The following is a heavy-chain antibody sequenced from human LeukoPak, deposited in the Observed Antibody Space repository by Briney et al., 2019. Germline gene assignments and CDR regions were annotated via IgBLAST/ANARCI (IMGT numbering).Heavy chain of an antibody. V-gene: IGHV1-2*02. CDR3: ARADSSSFFDY. CDR2: MNPNSGGT. CDR1: GYTFTGYY. J-gene: IGHJ4*02. Sequence: GASVKVSCKAFGYTFTGYYIHWVRQAPGQGLEWMGWMNPNSGGTDYAQKFQGRVTMTRDTSISTAYMELSRLRSDGTAVYYCARADSSSFFDYWGQGTLVTVSS. D-gene: IGHD6-6*01.